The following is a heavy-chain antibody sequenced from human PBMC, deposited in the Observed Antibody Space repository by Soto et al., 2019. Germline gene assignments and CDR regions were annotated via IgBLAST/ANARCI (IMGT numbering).Heavy chain of an antibody. CDR1: GYTFTSYG. CDR2: ISAYNGNT. CDR3: ARDGGDNHYSDSSGNTGGY. V-gene: IGHV1-18*01. Sequence: QVQLEQSGAEVKKPGASVKVSCKASGYTFTSYGISWVRQAPGQGLEWMGWISAYNGNTNYAQKLQGRVTMTTDTSTSTAYMELRSLRSDDTAVYYCARDGGDNHYSDSSGNTGGYWGQGTLVTVSS. D-gene: IGHD3-22*01. J-gene: IGHJ4*02.